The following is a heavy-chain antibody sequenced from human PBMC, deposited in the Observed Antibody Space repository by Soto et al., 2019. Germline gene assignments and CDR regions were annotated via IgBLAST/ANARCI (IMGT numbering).Heavy chain of an antibody. J-gene: IGHJ3*02. CDR3: AGWDYYDSSGPFPNDAFDI. D-gene: IGHD3-22*01. CDR1: GGSISSYY. Sequence: SETLSLTCTVSGGSISSYYWSWIRQPPGKGLEWIGYIYYSGSTNYNPSLKSRVTISVDTSKNQFSLKLSSVTAADTAVYYCAGWDYYDSSGPFPNDAFDIWGQGTMVTVSS. V-gene: IGHV4-59*01. CDR2: IYYSGST.